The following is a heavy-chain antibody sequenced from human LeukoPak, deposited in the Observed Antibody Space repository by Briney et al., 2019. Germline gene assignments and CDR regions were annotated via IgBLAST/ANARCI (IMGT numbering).Heavy chain of an antibody. CDR1: GFTFSSYA. V-gene: IGHV3-30-3*01. Sequence: SGRSLRLSCAASGFTFSSYAMHWVRQAPGKGLEWVAVISYDGSNKYYADSVKGRFTISRDNSKNTLYLQMNSLRAEDTAVYYCARDIGAVASGGRFDPWGQGTLVTVSS. J-gene: IGHJ5*02. CDR2: ISYDGSNK. D-gene: IGHD6-19*01. CDR3: ARDIGAVASGGRFDP.